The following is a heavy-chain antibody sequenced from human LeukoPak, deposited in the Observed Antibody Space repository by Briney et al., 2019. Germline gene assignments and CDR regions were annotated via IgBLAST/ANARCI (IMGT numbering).Heavy chain of an antibody. CDR1: GVSISDYY. CDR2: IYRGGTI. CDR3: ARHWLEAAKTYSYWFDP. J-gene: IGHJ5*02. Sequence: PSETLSLTCSVSGVSISDYYWRWLRQPPGKGLEGIGYIYRGGTINYNPSVKSRVTMSLDTSKNQISLMLTSVTAADTAIYYCARHWLEAAKTYSYWFDPWGQGTLVTVSS. D-gene: IGHD6-13*01. V-gene: IGHV4-4*09.